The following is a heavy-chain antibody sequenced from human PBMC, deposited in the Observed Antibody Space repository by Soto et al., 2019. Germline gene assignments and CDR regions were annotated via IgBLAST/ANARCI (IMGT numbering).Heavy chain of an antibody. CDR3: ALRSVVQLGYCSGGSCYSAGRLGSPFDI. Sequence: EVQLVESGGGLVQPGGSLRLSCAASGFTFSSYWMSWVRQAPGKGLEWVANIKQDGSEKYYVDSVKGRFTISRDNAKNSLYLQMNSLRAEDTAVYYCALRSVVQLGYCSGGSCYSAGRLGSPFDIWGQGTMVTVSS. V-gene: IGHV3-7*01. CDR1: GFTFSSYW. J-gene: IGHJ3*02. D-gene: IGHD2-15*01. CDR2: IKQDGSEK.